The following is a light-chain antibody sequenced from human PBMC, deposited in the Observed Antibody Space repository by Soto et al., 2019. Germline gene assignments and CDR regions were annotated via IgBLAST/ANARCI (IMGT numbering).Light chain of an antibody. CDR1: TGAVTSGYY. CDR3: LLYYGGAQLV. J-gene: IGLJ2*01. Sequence: QAVVTQEPSLTVSPGGTVTLTCASSTGAVTSGYYPNWFQQKPGQAPRALIYTSNKHSWTPARFSGSLLGGKAALTLSGVXXXXXAXXYCLLYYGGAQLVFGGGTKLTVL. CDR2: TS. V-gene: IGLV7-43*01.